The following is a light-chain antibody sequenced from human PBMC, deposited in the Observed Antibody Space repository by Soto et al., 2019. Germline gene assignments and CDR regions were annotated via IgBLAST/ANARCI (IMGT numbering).Light chain of an antibody. CDR2: GAS. J-gene: IGKJ2*01. Sequence: EIVMTQSPATLSVSPGERATLSCRASQSVSSNLAWYQQKPGQAPRLLIYGASTRATGIPARFSGSGSGTEFTLTISSLQSEDFAVYYCQQYNNWAEGYTFGQGTKLEIK. CDR3: QQYNNWAEGYT. CDR1: QSVSSN. V-gene: IGKV3-15*01.